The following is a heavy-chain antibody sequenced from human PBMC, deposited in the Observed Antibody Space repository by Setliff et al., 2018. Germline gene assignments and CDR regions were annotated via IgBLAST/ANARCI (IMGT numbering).Heavy chain of an antibody. CDR1: GGPVTRTTTF. CDR3: ARAAVTSGARADYFDN. Sequence: KPSETLSLTCTVSGGPVTRTTTFWGWVRQTPGKGLEWIGSTYDSGSTYYNPSLNSRVTISEDTSKNQFSLKLTSVTAADAAVYYCARAAVTSGARADYFDNLGRGTLVTVSS. J-gene: IGHJ4*02. CDR2: TYDSGST. D-gene: IGHD4-17*01. V-gene: IGHV4-39*07.